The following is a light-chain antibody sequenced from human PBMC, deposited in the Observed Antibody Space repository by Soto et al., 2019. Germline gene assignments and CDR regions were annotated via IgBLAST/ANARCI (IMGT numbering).Light chain of an antibody. CDR2: DAS. J-gene: IGKJ4*02. V-gene: IGKV1-5*01. Sequence: DIQMTQSPSTLSASVGDRVTITCRASQSISSWLAWYQQKPGKAPKLLIYDASSLESGVPSRFSGSGSGTEFTLTISSLQPDDFATYYCPPYNPNTSGGGTKVDIK. CDR1: QSISSW. CDR3: PPYNPNT.